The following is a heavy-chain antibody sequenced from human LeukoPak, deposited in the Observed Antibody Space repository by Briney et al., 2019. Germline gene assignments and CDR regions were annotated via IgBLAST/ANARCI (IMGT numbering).Heavy chain of an antibody. CDR1: GGSIISGGYY. CDR2: IYYSGTT. J-gene: IGHJ4*02. D-gene: IGHD6-19*01. V-gene: IGHV4-39*01. CDR3: VRHGGRGVGVAVI. Sequence: SETLSLTCTVSGGSIISGGYYWGWIRQPPGKGLEWIGAIYYSGTTYYNPSLKSRVTISVDTSKNQFSLRLSSVTVADTAVYYCVRHGGRGVGVAVIWGQGTLVTVSS.